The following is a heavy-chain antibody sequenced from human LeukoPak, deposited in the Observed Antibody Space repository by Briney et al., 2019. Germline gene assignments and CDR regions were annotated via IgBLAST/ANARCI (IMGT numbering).Heavy chain of an antibody. D-gene: IGHD3-22*01. Sequence: SETLSLTCSVSGASISSHYWSWIRQPPGKGLEWIGYIFYSGSTNYNPSLKSRVTISVDTSKNQFSLKLSSVTAADTALYYCARGNSYYDSSGYFPWESFQHWGQGTLVTVSS. V-gene: IGHV4-59*11. CDR1: GASISSHY. CDR2: IFYSGST. J-gene: IGHJ1*01. CDR3: ARGNSYYDSSGYFPWESFQH.